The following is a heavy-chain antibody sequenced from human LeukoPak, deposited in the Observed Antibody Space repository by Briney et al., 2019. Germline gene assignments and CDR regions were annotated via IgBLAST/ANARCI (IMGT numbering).Heavy chain of an antibody. D-gene: IGHD6-13*01. CDR2: ISGSGGST. Sequence: GGSLRLSCAASGFTFSSYGMTWVRQAPGKGLEWVSAISGSGGSTYYADSVKGRFTISRDNSKNTLYLQMNSLRAEDTAVYYCAKGIAAAGAYYFDYWGQGTLVTVSS. CDR1: GFTFSSYG. J-gene: IGHJ4*02. CDR3: AKGIAAAGAYYFDY. V-gene: IGHV3-23*01.